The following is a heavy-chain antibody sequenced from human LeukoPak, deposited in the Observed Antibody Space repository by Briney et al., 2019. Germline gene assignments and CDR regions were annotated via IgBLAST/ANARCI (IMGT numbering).Heavy chain of an antibody. CDR2: IYTSGIT. CDR3: ARERRGYYYYYMDV. J-gene: IGHJ6*03. Sequence: SQTLSLXCTVSGGSISSGSYYWSWIRQPAGKGLEWIGRIYTSGITNYNPSLKSRVTISVDTSKNQFSLKLSSVTAADTAVYYCARERRGYYYYYMDVWGKGTTVTVSS. D-gene: IGHD5-24*01. CDR1: GGSISSGSYY. V-gene: IGHV4-61*02.